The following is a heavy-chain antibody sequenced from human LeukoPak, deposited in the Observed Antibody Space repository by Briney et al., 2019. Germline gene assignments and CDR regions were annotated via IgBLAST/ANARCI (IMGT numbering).Heavy chain of an antibody. V-gene: IGHV3-30*02. CDR2: IRYDGGIK. CDR1: GFTFSTYG. CDR3: AELGITMIGDV. J-gene: IGHJ6*04. D-gene: IGHD3-10*02. Sequence: QPGGSLRLSCAASGFTFSTYGMHWVRQAPGKGLEWVAFIRYDGGIKHYTDAVKGRFTISRDNSKNTLYLQMNSLRAEDTAVYYCAELGITMIGDVWGKGTTVTVSS.